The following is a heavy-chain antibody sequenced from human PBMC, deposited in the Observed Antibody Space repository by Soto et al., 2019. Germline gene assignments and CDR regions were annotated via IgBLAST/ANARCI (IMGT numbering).Heavy chain of an antibody. Sequence: ETLSLTCPVSGGSISPYYWSWIRQTPGKGLEWIGYVYYSGATNYNPSLKSRVTISLDTSKSQFSLRLTSVTAEDTAVYYCARGIELPRRPGGADSSRWSPFEHWGQGSRVTVYS. CDR1: GGSISPYY. J-gene: IGHJ4*02. CDR2: VYYSGAT. CDR3: ARGIELPRRPGGADSSRWSPFEH. V-gene: IGHV4-59*13. D-gene: IGHD6-13*01.